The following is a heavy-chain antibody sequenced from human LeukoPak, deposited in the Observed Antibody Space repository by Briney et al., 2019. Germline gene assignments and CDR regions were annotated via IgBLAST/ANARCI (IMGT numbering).Heavy chain of an antibody. CDR2: ISNDGTTE. Sequence: GGSLRLSYVASGFNFSPYAVHWVRQAPGKGLEWVAIISNDGTTESYTDSVKGRFTISRDNFKNTLYLQMNGLRLEDTAVYYCATLRDIVVVATTPTDVWGKGTTVIVSS. V-gene: IGHV3-30-3*01. J-gene: IGHJ6*04. CDR1: GFNFSPYA. D-gene: IGHD2-2*01. CDR3: ATLRDIVVVATTPTDV.